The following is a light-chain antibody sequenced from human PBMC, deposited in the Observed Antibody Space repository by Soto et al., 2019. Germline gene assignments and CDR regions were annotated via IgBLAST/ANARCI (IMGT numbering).Light chain of an antibody. CDR2: DAS. V-gene: IGKV1-5*01. CDR3: QQLNSYPQT. Sequence: DTQMNQPPRTLSASVGDRVTITCRASQSISNWLAWFQQKPGKAPKLLIYDASNLESGVPSRFSGSGSATEFTLTISSLQPEDSATYFCQQLNSYPQTFGQGTRLEIK. CDR1: QSISNW. J-gene: IGKJ5*01.